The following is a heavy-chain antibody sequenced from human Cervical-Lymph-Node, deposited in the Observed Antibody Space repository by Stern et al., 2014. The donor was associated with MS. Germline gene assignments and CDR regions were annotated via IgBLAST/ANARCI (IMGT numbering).Heavy chain of an antibody. V-gene: IGHV3-30*04. CDR2: ISYDGSNK. Sequence: QVQLVESGGGVVQPGRSLRLSCAASGFTFSSYAMHWVRQAPGKGLEWVAFISYDGSNKYYADAVRGRFPISRDNAKNTLYLEMNSLRAEDSAVYYCARAMSTVTTYYYFYYGKDVWGQGTTVTVSS. D-gene: IGHD4-17*01. J-gene: IGHJ6*02. CDR3: ARAMSTVTTYYYFYYGKDV. CDR1: GFTFSSYA.